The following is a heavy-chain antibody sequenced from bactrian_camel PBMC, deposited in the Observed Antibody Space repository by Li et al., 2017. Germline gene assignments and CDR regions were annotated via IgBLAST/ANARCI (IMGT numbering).Heavy chain of an antibody. Sequence: HVQLVESGGGSVQAGASLRLSCAASGVTVGSVGMGWFRQAPGKEREGVATIASIGSTYYADSGKGRFTIAKDNAKGTLYLQMNGLKPEDSAMYYCAAGSLWGRNCGTVNPAQFDHLGQGTQVTVS. CDR1: GVTVGSVG. D-gene: IGHD5*01. CDR3: AAGSLWGRNCGTVNPAQFDH. CDR2: IASIGST. J-gene: IGHJ4*01. V-gene: IGHV3S55*01.